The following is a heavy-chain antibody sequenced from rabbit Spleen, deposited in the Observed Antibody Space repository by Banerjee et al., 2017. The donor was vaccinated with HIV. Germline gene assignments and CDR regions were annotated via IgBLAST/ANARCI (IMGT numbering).Heavy chain of an antibody. CDR1: GFDFSGYG. CDR3: VRDRANIGGDYGPYYFDL. Sequence: QEQLEESGGGLVQPGGSLKLSCKASGFDFSGYGMSWVRQAPGRGLEWIGYIDPLFCSTYNASWVNGRFTISSHNAQNTLYLQLNSLTAADTATYFCVRDRANIGGDYGPYYFDLWGPGTLVTVS. CDR2: IDPLFCST. V-gene: IGHV1S47*01. J-gene: IGHJ4*01. D-gene: IGHD2-1*01.